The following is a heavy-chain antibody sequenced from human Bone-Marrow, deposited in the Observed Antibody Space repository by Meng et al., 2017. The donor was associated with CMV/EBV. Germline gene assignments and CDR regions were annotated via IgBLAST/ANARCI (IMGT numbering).Heavy chain of an antibody. Sequence: GESLKISCEGPGFTFSRYRMHWVRQAPGKGLVWVSRVSSDGSSTTYADSVKGRSTISRDNTKNTVYLQLNSLRAEDTAVYYCARDRLSPRYDYTSASSEAIHGVDVWGQGTMVTVSS. CDR1: GFTFSRYR. V-gene: IGHV3-74*01. D-gene: IGHD3-3*01. CDR2: VSSDGSST. CDR3: ARDRLSPRYDYTSASSEAIHGVDV. J-gene: IGHJ6*02.